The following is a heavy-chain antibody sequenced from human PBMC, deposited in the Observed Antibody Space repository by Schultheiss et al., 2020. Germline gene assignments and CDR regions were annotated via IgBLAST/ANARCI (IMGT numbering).Heavy chain of an antibody. D-gene: IGHD1-26*01. Sequence: GGSLRLSCAASGFTFMKYGMSWVRQAPGKGLEWVSSISSSSSYIYYADSVKGRFTISRDNSKNTLYLQMNSLRAEDTAVYYCAKGLTREAPSWYFDLWGRGTLVTVSS. CDR3: AKGLTREAPSWYFDL. V-gene: IGHV3-21*01. CDR2: ISSSSSYI. CDR1: GFTFMKYG. J-gene: IGHJ2*01.